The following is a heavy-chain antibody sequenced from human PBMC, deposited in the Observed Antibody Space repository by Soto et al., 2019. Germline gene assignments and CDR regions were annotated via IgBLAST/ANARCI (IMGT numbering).Heavy chain of an antibody. D-gene: IGHD3-22*01. V-gene: IGHV3-53*04. CDR2: IYSGGST. CDR1: GFTVSSNY. J-gene: IGHJ4*02. CDR3: ASLYYDSSGYPAPKYYFDY. Sequence: GGSLRLSCAASGFTVSSNYMSWVRQAPGKGLEWVSVIYSGGSTYYADSVKGRFTISRHNSKNTLYLQMNSLRAKDTAVYYCASLYYDSSGYPAPKYYFDYWGQGTLVTVSS.